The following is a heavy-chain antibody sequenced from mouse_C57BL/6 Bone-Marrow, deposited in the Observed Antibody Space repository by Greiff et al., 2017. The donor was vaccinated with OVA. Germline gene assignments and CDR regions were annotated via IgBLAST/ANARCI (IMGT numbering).Heavy chain of an antibody. CDR3: TTSYGIFDY. CDR2: IDPENGDT. Sequence: EVHLVESGAELVRPGASVKLSCTASGFNIKDDYMHWVKQRPEQGLEWIGWIDPENGDTEYASKFQGKATITADTSSNTAYLQLSSLTSEDTAVYYCTTSYGIFDYWGQGTTLTVSS. CDR1: GFNIKDDY. J-gene: IGHJ2*01. V-gene: IGHV14-4*01. D-gene: IGHD2-1*01.